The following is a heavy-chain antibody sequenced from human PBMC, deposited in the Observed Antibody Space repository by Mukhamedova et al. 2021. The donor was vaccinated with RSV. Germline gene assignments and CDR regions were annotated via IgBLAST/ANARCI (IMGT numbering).Heavy chain of an antibody. V-gene: IGHV3-23*01. J-gene: IGHJ3*01. CDR2: ISGGGGRA. D-gene: IGHD3-10*01. CDR3: AKGAPPYGNDAIVL. Sequence: GEGLEWVSFISGGGGRAFYADSVKGRFTISRDTSKNTLYLQMNSLRAEDTAVYYCAKGAPPYGNDAIVLWGQGTMVTVSS.